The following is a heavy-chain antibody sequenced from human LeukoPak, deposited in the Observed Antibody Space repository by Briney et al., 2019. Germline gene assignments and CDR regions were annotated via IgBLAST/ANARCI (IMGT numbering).Heavy chain of an antibody. Sequence: GGSLRLSCAASGFTFSSYAMGWVRQAPGKGLEWVSAISGSGGSTYYADSVKGRFTISRDNSKNTLYLQMNSLRAEDTAVYYCARESGYCSGGSCYSYAFDIWGQGTMVTVSS. CDR3: ARESGYCSGGSCYSYAFDI. V-gene: IGHV3-23*01. D-gene: IGHD2-15*01. CDR1: GFTFSSYA. J-gene: IGHJ3*02. CDR2: ISGSGGST.